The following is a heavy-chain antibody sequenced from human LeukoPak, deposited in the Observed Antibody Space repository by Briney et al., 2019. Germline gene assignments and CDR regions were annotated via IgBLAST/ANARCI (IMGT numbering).Heavy chain of an antibody. CDR3: ARGARYSSGWYGAFDI. J-gene: IGHJ3*02. D-gene: IGHD6-19*01. CDR1: GGTFSSYA. CDR2: IIPIFGTA. Sequence: GSSVKVSCKASGGTFSSYAISWVRQAPGQGLEWMGAIIPIFGTANYAQKFQGRVTITADESTSTAYMELSSLRSEDTAVYYCARGARYSSGWYGAFDIWGQGTMVTVSS. V-gene: IGHV1-69*01.